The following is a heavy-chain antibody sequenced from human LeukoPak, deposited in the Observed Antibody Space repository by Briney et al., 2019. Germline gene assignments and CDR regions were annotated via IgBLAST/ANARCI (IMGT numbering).Heavy chain of an antibody. Sequence: PSETLSLTCTVSGGSISSGGYYWSWIRQHPGKGLEWIGYIYYSGSTYYNPSLKSRVTISVDTSKNQFSLKLSSVTAADTAVYYCARDVNSYGEGNYYYYGMDVWGQGTTVTVSS. D-gene: IGHD5-18*01. CDR3: ARDVNSYGEGNYYYYGMDV. V-gene: IGHV4-31*03. CDR2: IYYSGST. J-gene: IGHJ6*02. CDR1: GGSISSGGYY.